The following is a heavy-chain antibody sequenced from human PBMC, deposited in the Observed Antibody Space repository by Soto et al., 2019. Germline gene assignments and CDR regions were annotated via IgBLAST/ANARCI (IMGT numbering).Heavy chain of an antibody. J-gene: IGHJ6*02. CDR2: IYYSGST. CDR3: SGDPNAVMDV. Sequence: QMQLQESGPGLVKPSETLSLTCTVSGGSISSRSYYWGWIRQPPGKGLEWIGFIYYSGSTYYNPSLKSRVAISVDTSKNQFSLKLSSVTAADMAVYYCSGDPNAVMDVWGQGTTVTVSS. D-gene: IGHD4-17*01. V-gene: IGHV4-39*01. CDR1: GGSISSRSYY.